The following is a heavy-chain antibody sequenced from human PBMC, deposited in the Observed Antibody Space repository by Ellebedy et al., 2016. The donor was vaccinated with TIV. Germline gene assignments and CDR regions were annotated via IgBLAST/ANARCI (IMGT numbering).Heavy chain of an antibody. J-gene: IGHJ4*02. V-gene: IGHV3-23*01. CDR1: GFTFSDYA. CDR3: AREWSGGNFDL. CDR2: ISGITVTT. Sequence: GGSLRLSXAASGFTFSDYAMDWVRQAPGKGLEWVSGISGITVTTYYADSVKGRFTISRDDSKNTLYLQMNSLRAEDTAVYYCAREWSGGNFDLWGQGAQVTVSS. D-gene: IGHD3-3*01.